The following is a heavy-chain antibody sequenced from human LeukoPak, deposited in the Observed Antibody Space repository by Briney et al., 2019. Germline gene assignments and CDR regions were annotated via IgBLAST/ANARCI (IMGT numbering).Heavy chain of an antibody. J-gene: IGHJ4*02. D-gene: IGHD1-26*01. CDR1: GYTFTSYG. CDR2: ISAYNGNT. CDR3: AKDQRVKVGATYRY. Sequence: ASVKVSCKASGYTFTSYGISWVRQAPGQGLEWMGWISAYNGNTNYAQKLQGRVTMTTDTSTSTAYMELRSLRAEDTAVYYCAKDQRVKVGATYRYWGQGTLVTVSS. V-gene: IGHV1-18*01.